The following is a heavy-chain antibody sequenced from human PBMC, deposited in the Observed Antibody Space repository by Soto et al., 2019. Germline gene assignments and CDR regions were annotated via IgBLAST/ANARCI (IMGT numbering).Heavy chain of an antibody. D-gene: IGHD3-22*01. J-gene: IGHJ6*02. CDR1: GFTFSSYE. CDR3: ARGPTGDSSGYYYYYGMDV. Sequence: GGSLRLSCAASGFTFSSYEMNWVRQAPGKGLEWVSYISSSGSTIYYADSVKGRFTISRDNAKNSLYLQMNSLRAEDTAVYYCARGPTGDSSGYYYYYGMDVWGQGTTVTVSS. V-gene: IGHV3-48*03. CDR2: ISSSGSTI.